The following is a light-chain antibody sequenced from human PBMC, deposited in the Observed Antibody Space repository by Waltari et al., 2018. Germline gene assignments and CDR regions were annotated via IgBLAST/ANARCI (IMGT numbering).Light chain of an antibody. CDR1: NTAAGTYNL. J-gene: IGLJ3*02. CDR3: SSYAGSSSPRV. CDR2: EGN. V-gene: IGLV2-23*01. Sequence: QSALIQPASVSGSPGQSIPLFCTQTNTAAGTYNLVSSYKQHPGKAPKLMIYEGNNRPSGVSFRFSGSKSGNPAFLTISGLQAEDEADYYCSSYAGSSSPRVFGGGTKLTVL.